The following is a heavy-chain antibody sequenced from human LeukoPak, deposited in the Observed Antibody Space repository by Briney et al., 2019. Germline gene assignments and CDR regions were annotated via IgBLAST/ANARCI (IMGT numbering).Heavy chain of an antibody. J-gene: IGHJ4*02. D-gene: IGHD3-3*01. V-gene: IGHV3-66*01. CDR2: TYSGGST. CDR1: GLTVSSIY. CDR3: ARDWSLDL. Sequence: SGGSLRLSCAVSGLTVSSIYISWVRQAPGMRLEWVSVTYSGGSTYFADSVKGRFTISRDNSKNTLYLQMNNLRAEDTAVYYCARDWSLDLWGQGTLVTVSS.